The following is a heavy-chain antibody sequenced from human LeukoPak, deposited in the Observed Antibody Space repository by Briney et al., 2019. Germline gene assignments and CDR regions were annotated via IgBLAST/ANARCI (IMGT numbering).Heavy chain of an antibody. CDR1: GGSISTSGYY. Sequence: PSETLSLTCTVSGGSISTSGYYWGWIRQPPGKGLEWIGDIFYSGITFYNPSLNSRATLSVATSKNRFSLKLSPVTAADTAVYYCARLGGYSHGPDPVDYWGQGTLVTVSS. CDR2: IFYSGIT. D-gene: IGHD5-18*01. J-gene: IGHJ4*02. V-gene: IGHV4-39*01. CDR3: ARLGGYSHGPDPVDY.